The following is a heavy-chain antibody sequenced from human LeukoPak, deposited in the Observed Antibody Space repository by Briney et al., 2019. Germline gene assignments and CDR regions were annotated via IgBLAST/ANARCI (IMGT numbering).Heavy chain of an antibody. J-gene: IGHJ6*02. CDR2: ISAYNGNT. V-gene: IGHV1-18*01. CDR3: ARASNHYYYCGMDV. Sequence: GASVKVSCKASGYTFTSYGISWVRQAPGQGLEWMGWISAYNGNTNYAQKLEGRVTMTTDTSTSTAYMELRSLRSDDTAVYYCARASNHYYYCGMDVWGQGTTVTVSS. CDR1: GYTFTSYG.